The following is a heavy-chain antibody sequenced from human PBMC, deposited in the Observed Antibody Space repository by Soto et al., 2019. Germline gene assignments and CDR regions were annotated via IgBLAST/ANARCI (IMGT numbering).Heavy chain of an antibody. CDR3: ARDRYYGSGSYYNPIGMDV. V-gene: IGHV3-21*01. D-gene: IGHD3-10*01. CDR2: ISSSSSYI. Sequence: LRLSCAASGFTFSSYSMNWVRQAPGKGLEWVSSISSSSSYIYYADSVKGRFTISRDNAKNSLYLQMNSLRAEDTAVYYCARDRYYGSGSYYNPIGMDVWGQGTTVTVSS. J-gene: IGHJ6*02. CDR1: GFTFSSYS.